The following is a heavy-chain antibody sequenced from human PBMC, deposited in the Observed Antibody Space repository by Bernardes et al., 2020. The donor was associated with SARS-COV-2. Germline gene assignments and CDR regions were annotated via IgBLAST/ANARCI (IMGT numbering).Heavy chain of an antibody. J-gene: IGHJ4*02. V-gene: IGHV4-34*01. D-gene: IGHD6-19*01. CDR2: VHHSGDT. CDR1: GGSFSDYF. Sequence: SETLSLTCAVYGGSFSDYFWTWIRQVPGKGLEWIGQVHHSGDTRYNPSLNSRVTISIDTSRSQFSLRLTSVTAADTAVYYCVRKQWLFFKFDSWGQGTQVTVSS. CDR3: VRKQWLFFKFDS.